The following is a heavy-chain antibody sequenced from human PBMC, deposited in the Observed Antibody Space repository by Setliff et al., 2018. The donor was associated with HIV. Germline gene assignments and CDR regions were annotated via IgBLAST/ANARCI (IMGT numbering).Heavy chain of an antibody. Sequence: SETLSLTCTVSGGSIRSNNWRWLRQTPGKGLDWIGYIYYTGSTNYNPSLKSRVTISIDTSKNQFSLKLSSVTAADTAVYYCAREFDWSGFFDYWGQGTLVTVSS. CDR3: AREFDWSGFFDY. J-gene: IGHJ4*02. D-gene: IGHD3-3*01. CDR1: GGSIRSNN. CDR2: IYYTGST. V-gene: IGHV4-59*01.